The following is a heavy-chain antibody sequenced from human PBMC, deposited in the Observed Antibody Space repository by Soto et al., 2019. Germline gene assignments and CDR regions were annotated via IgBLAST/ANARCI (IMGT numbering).Heavy chain of an antibody. V-gene: IGHV1-69*12. CDR1: GGTFSSYA. J-gene: IGHJ6*02. CDR2: TIPIFGTA. CDR3: ARALTGPVSYYYAMAV. Sequence: QVQLVQSGAEVKKPGSSVKVSCKASGGTFSSYAISWVRQAPGQGLEWMGGTIPIFGTANSAQKFQGRVTTPAAASTSTAYMDLSSLRSEDTAVYYCARALTGPVSYYYAMAVWCQGTTVTVSS. D-gene: IGHD1-20*01.